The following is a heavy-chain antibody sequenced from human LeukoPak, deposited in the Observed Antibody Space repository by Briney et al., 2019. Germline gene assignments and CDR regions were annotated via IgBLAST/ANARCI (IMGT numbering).Heavy chain of an antibody. CDR2: INTDNGNT. V-gene: IGHV1-18*01. Sequence: ASVKVSCKASGYTFNTYGISWVRQAPGQRPEWMGWINTDNGNTKYAQKFQGRVTMTTDTSTSTAYMELSSLTSEDTAVYYCARGRGVVVPAAPTGDPFDIWGQGTMVTVSS. D-gene: IGHD2-2*01. CDR1: GYTFNTYG. CDR3: ARGRGVVVPAAPTGDPFDI. J-gene: IGHJ3*02.